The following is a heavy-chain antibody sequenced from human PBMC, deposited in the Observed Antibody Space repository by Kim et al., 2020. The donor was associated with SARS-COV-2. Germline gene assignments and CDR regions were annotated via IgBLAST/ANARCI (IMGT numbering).Heavy chain of an antibody. CDR3: ARGPGSYYGMDV. J-gene: IGHJ6*02. D-gene: IGHD3-10*01. Sequence: GSAQKLQGGVTITRNTSLSTAYMELSSLRSEDTAVYYCARGPGSYYGMDVWGQGTTVTVSS. V-gene: IGHV1-8*03.